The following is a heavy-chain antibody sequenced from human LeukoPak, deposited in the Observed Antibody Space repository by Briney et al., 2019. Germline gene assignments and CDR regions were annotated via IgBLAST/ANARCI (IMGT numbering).Heavy chain of an antibody. CDR3: ARDLWHDSGSYSDY. V-gene: IGHV1-69*13. Sequence: SVKVSCKASGGTFSSYAISWVRQAPGQGLEWMGGIIPIFGTANYAQKFQGRVTITADESTSTAYMELSSLRSEDTAVYYCARDLWHDSGSYSDYWGQGTLVTVSS. J-gene: IGHJ4*02. CDR2: IIPIFGTA. CDR1: GGTFSSYA. D-gene: IGHD1-26*01.